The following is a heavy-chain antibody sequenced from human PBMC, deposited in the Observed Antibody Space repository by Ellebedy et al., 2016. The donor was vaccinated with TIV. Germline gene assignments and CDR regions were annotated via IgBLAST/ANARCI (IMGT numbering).Heavy chain of an antibody. Sequence: SVKVSCXASGGTFSSYAISWVRQAPGQGLEWMGGIIPIFGTANYAQKFQGRVTITADKSTSTAYMELSSLRSEDTAVYYCARTEGRDYGGNERSFDYWGQGTLVTVSS. CDR3: ARTEGRDYGGNERSFDY. CDR1: GGTFSSYA. D-gene: IGHD4-23*01. V-gene: IGHV1-69*06. J-gene: IGHJ4*02. CDR2: IIPIFGTA.